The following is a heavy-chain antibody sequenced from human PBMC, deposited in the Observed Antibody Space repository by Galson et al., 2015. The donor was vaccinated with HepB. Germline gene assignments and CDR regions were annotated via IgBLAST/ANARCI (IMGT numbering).Heavy chain of an antibody. D-gene: IGHD6-13*01. CDR3: VRDNMGRIAAAVPNWFDP. J-gene: IGHJ5*02. V-gene: IGHV1-69*13. CDR1: GGTFSSYG. CDR2: IIPTFGIA. Sequence: SVKVSCKASGGTFSSYGISWVRQAPGQGLEWMGGIIPTFGIANYAQKFQGRVTITADESTSTAYMELSSLRSEDTAVYYCVRDNMGRIAAAVPNWFDPWGQGTLVTVFS.